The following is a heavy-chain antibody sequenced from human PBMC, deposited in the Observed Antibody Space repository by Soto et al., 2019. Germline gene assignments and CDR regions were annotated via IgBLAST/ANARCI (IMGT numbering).Heavy chain of an antibody. CDR1: GVTLNNSC. J-gene: IGHJ6*02. D-gene: IGHD1-26*01. V-gene: IGHV3-15*01. CDR3: TTEVGRELFHYYGMDV. Sequence: FFAACGVTLNNSCVSWVRKTTGKGLEWVGRIKSKTDGVTTDYAAPVKGRFTISRDDSKNTLYLQMNSLKTEDTAVYYCTTEVGRELFHYYGMDVWGQGTTATVSS. CDR2: IKSKTDGVTT.